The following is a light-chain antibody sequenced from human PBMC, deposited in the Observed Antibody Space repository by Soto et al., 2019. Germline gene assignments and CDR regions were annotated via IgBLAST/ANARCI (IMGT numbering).Light chain of an antibody. V-gene: IGLV1-44*01. CDR2: NND. J-gene: IGLJ2*01. CDR1: SSNIGSNT. CDR3: TAWDDDLNGPA. Sequence: QSVLIQPPSASGTPGQRVTISCSAGSSNIGSNTVNWYQQVPGTAPKLIIYNNDQRPSGVPDRFSGSRSGASDSLAISGLQSIDEAHYYCTAWDDDLNGPAFGGGTKLTVL.